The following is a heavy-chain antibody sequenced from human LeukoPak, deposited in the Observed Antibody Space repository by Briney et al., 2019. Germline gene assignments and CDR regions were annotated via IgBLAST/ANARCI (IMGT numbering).Heavy chain of an antibody. J-gene: IGHJ4*02. Sequence: ASVKVSCKASGYTFTSYYMHWVRQAPGQGLEWMGIINPSGGSTSYAQKFQGRVTMTRDMSTSTVYMELSSLRSEDTAVYYCARDLGYYDFWSGYLSHFELGYWGQGTLVTVSS. CDR2: INPSGGST. CDR3: ARDLGYYDFWSGYLSHFELGY. D-gene: IGHD3-3*01. V-gene: IGHV1-46*01. CDR1: GYTFTSYY.